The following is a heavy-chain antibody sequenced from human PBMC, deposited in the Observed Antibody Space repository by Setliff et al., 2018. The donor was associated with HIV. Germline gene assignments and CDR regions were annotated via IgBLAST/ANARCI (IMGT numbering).Heavy chain of an antibody. V-gene: IGHV4-4*07. CDR1: GGSISSYY. CDR3: ARDEGRATGSWWDQSASWYLDY. J-gene: IGHJ4*01. D-gene: IGHD6-13*01. Sequence: CTVSGGSISSYYWSWIRQPAGKRLEFIGRISAAGTINYNPSLRSRVTLSVDTSENQFSLTVNSVTAADTAMYFCARDEGRATGSWWDQSASWYLDYWGHGILVTVSS. CDR2: ISAAGTI.